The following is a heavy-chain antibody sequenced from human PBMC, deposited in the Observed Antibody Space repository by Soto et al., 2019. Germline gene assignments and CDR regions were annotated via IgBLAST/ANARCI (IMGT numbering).Heavy chain of an antibody. Sequence: PGESLKISCKGSGYSFSSYWISWVRQMPFKGLEWMGRIDPSDSYTNYSPSFQGHVTISADKSISTAYLQWSSLKASDTAIYYCALRGYSYGYYYYGMDVWGQGTTVTVSS. J-gene: IGHJ6*02. V-gene: IGHV5-10-1*01. CDR2: IDPSDSYT. D-gene: IGHD5-18*01. CDR1: GYSFSSYW. CDR3: ALRGYSYGYYYYGMDV.